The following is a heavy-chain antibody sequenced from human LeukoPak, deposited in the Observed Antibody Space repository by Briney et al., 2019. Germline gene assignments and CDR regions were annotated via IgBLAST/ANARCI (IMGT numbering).Heavy chain of an antibody. J-gene: IGHJ4*02. V-gene: IGHV3-33*01. CDR3: ARDYYYDSSGYWDYYFDY. CDR2: IWYDGSNK. CDR1: GFTFSRFG. Sequence: GGSLRLSCTASGFTFSRFGMHWVRQAPGKGLEWVAVIWYDGSNKYYADSVKGRFTISRDNSKNTLYLEMNSLRAEDTAVYYCARDYYYDSSGYWDYYFDYWGQGTLVSVSS. D-gene: IGHD3-22*01.